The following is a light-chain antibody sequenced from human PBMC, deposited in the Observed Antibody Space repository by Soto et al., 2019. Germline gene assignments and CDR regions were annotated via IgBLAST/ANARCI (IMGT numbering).Light chain of an antibody. J-gene: IGKJ5*01. Sequence: EIVLTQSPATLSLSPGERATLSCGASQSVSSNYLAWHQRKPGLAPMLLIYHASTRASGIPDRFSGSGSGTDFTLTISRLAPEDFALYYCQQYGSSAITFGQGTRLEIK. V-gene: IGKV3D-20*01. CDR1: QSVSSNY. CDR3: QQYGSSAIT. CDR2: HAS.